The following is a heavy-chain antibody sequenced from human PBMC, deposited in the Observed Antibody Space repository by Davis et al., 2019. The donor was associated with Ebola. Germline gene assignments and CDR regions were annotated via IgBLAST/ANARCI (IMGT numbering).Heavy chain of an antibody. V-gene: IGHV3-23*01. CDR3: ATYVERGPDD. Sequence: GESLKISCAASGFTYNTILMSLDRQAPGKGLERVSALSESGYELRYADPVWGRFTISRDNSKNMVYLQMNSLRADDTAIYSCATYVERGPDDWGRGPVVTGSS. CDR1: GFTYNTIL. D-gene: IGHD1-1*01. CDR2: LSESGYEL. J-gene: IGHJ4*02.